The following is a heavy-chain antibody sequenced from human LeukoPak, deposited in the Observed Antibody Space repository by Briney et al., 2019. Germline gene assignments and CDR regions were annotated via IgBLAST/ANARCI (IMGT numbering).Heavy chain of an antibody. CDR3: GVVPNSSSWYRNWFDP. J-gene: IGHJ5*02. CDR2: INYSGST. D-gene: IGHD6-13*01. Sequence: SETLSLTCTVSGGSISSSSYYWGWIRQPPGKGLEWIGSINYSGSTYYNPSLKSRVTISVDTSKNQFSLKLSSVTAADTAVYYCGVVPNSSSWYRNWFDPWGQGTLVTVSS. CDR1: GGSISSSSYY. V-gene: IGHV4-39*07.